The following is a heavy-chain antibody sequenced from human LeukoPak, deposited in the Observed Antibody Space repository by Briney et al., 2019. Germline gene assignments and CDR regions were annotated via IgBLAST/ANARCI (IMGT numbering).Heavy chain of an antibody. Sequence: SVKVSCKASGGTFSSYAISWVRQAPGQGLEWMGGIIPIFGTANYAQKFQGRVTITTDDSTSTAYMELSSLRSEDTAVYYCASGDIVVVPAAGGYYYYYYMDVWGKGTTVTVSS. J-gene: IGHJ6*03. D-gene: IGHD2-2*01. CDR3: ASGDIVVVPAAGGYYYYYYMDV. CDR1: GGTFSSYA. V-gene: IGHV1-69*05. CDR2: IIPIFGTA.